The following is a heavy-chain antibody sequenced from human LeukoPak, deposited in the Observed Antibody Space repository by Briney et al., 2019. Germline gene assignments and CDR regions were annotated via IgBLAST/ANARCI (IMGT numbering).Heavy chain of an antibody. CDR2: IYYSGST. CDR1: GGSISSGDYY. J-gene: IGHJ5*02. D-gene: IGHD2-2*01. Sequence: PSQTLSLTCTVSGGSISSGDYYWSWIRQAPGQGLEWIGNIYYSGSTYDNPSLKSRVTISVDTSKNQFSLKLSSGTAADTGVYYCARSPWVPAAIRWKDWFDPWGQGTLVSVSS. V-gene: IGHV4-30-4*01. CDR3: ARSPWVPAAIRWKDWFDP.